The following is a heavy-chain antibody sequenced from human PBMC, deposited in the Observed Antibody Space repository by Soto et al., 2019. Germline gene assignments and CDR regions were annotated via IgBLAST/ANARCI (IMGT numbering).Heavy chain of an antibody. J-gene: IGHJ4*02. CDR2: ISYDGSDK. Sequence: PGGSLRLSCAASGFTFSSYSMHWVRQTPGKGLERVAVISYDGSDKYYADSVKGRFTISRDNSKNTLYLQMNSLRAEDTAVYYCARDQYSGYVSTTVTTSDYWGQGTLVTVSS. V-gene: IGHV3-30*04. CDR1: GFTFSSYS. D-gene: IGHD4-17*01. CDR3: ARDQYSGYVSTTVTTSDY.